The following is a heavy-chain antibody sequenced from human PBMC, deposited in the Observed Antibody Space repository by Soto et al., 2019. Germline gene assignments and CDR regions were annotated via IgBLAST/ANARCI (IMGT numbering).Heavy chain of an antibody. CDR3: ASFPGYCSGGSCYADY. D-gene: IGHD2-15*01. CDR2: IIPIFGTA. V-gene: IGHV1-69*01. J-gene: IGHJ4*02. Sequence: VQLVQSGAEVKKPGSSVKVSCKASGGTFSSYAISWVRQAPGQGLEWMGGIIPIFGTANYAQKFQGRVTITADESTSTAYMELSSLRSDDTAVYYCASFPGYCSGGSCYADYWGQGTLVTVSS. CDR1: GGTFSSYA.